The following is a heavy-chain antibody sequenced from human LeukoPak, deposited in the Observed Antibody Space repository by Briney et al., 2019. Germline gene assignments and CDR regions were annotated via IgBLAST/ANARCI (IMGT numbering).Heavy chain of an antibody. V-gene: IGHV3-73*01. CDR2: IRSKANSYAT. Sequence: GGSLRLSCAASGFTFSGSAMHWVRQASGKGLEWVGRIRSKANSYATAYAASVKGRFTISRDDSKNTAYLQMNSLKTEDTAVSYCTSGHGPLLRYFDYWGQGTLVTVSS. CDR3: TSGHGPLLRYFDY. D-gene: IGHD2-21*02. CDR1: GFTFSGSA. J-gene: IGHJ4*02.